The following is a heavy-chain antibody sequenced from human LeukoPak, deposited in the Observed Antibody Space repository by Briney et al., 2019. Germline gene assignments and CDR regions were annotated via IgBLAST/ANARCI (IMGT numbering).Heavy chain of an antibody. CDR2: VYHGGRT. CDR3: VRSPAWSFDY. D-gene: IGHD2-8*02. J-gene: IGHJ4*02. CDR1: GYSISTGYY. Sequence: SKTLSLTCTVSGYSISTGYYWGWIRQPPGKGLEWIAHVYHGGRTYYNPSLKSRVSISLDTSKNQFSLKLTSVTAADTAVYYCVRSPAWSFDYWGQGTLVTVSS. V-gene: IGHV4-38-2*02.